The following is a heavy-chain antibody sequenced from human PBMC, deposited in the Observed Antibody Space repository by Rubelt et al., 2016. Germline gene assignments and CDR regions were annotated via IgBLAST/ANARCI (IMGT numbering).Heavy chain of an antibody. J-gene: IGHJ4*02. D-gene: IGHD5-24*01. CDR1: GFTFSSYA. V-gene: IGHV3-23*01. Sequence: ESGGGLVQPGGSLRLSCAVSGFTFSSYAMTWVRQAPGKGLEWVSTISGSGGSTYYADSVKGRFTISRDNSKNTLYLQMNSLRAEDTAVYYCARVGGYNGVGGYWGQGTLVTVSS. CDR3: ARVGGYNGVGGY. CDR2: ISGSGGST.